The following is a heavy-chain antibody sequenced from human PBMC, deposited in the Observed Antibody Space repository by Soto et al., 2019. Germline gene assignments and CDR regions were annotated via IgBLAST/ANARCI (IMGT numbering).Heavy chain of an antibody. CDR1: GFTFSSYG. Sequence: GGSLRLSCAASGFTFSSYGMHWVRQAPGKGLEWVAVIWYDGSNKYYADSVKGRFTISRDNSKNTLYLQMNSLRAEDTAVYYCARGIFGVPRGYYYGMDVWGQGTTVTVSS. CDR3: ARGIFGVPRGYYYGMDV. V-gene: IGHV3-33*01. D-gene: IGHD3-3*01. CDR2: IWYDGSNK. J-gene: IGHJ6*02.